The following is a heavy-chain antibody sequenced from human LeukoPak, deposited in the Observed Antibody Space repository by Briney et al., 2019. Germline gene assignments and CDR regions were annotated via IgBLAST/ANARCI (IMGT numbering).Heavy chain of an antibody. CDR2: IYSGTNT. D-gene: IGHD3-10*01. CDR3: AKSVDYYGSGSYPQYYFDY. CDR1: GFTFSNAW. V-gene: IGHV3-66*01. J-gene: IGHJ4*02. Sequence: GGSLRLSCAASGFTFSNAWMSWVRQAPGKGLEWVSLIYSGTNTDYADSVKGRVTISRDNSKNTLYLQMNSLRAEDTAVYYCAKSVDYYGSGSYPQYYFDYWGQGTLVTVSS.